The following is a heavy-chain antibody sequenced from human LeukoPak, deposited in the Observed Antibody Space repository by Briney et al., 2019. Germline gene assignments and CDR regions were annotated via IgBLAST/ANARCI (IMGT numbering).Heavy chain of an antibody. CDR1: VGSMSTYY. CDR2: IYYTGTT. CDR3: ARGSVAGTSDY. V-gene: IGHV4-59*01. D-gene: IGHD6-19*01. Sequence: SETLSLTCTVSVGSMSTYYWSWIRHSPGKGLDWIGHIYYTGTTSYNPSLKSRVSVSKDSSKNQFSLKLDSVTAADRAVYYCARGSVAGTSDYWGQGTLVTVSS. J-gene: IGHJ4*02.